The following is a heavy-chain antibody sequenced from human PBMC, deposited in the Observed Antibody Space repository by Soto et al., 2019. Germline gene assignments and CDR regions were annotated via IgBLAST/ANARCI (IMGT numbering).Heavy chain of an antibody. J-gene: IGHJ6*02. CDR1: GFTFSSYV. CDR3: AKKGRVVTMVRGTLYYYYYGMDV. D-gene: IGHD3-10*01. Sequence: QVQLVESGGGVVQPGRSLRLSCAASGFTFSSYVMHWVRQAPGKGLEWVAVISYDGSNKYYADSVKGRFTISRDNSKNTVYMQMNSLRAEDTAVYYCAKKGRVVTMVRGTLYYYYYGMDVWGQGTTVTVSS. CDR2: ISYDGSNK. V-gene: IGHV3-30*18.